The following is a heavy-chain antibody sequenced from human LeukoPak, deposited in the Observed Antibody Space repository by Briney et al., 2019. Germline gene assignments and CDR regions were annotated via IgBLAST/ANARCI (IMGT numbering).Heavy chain of an antibody. CDR1: GGSISSSSYY. D-gene: IGHD1-14*01. CDR2: IYYSGST. Sequence: SETLSLTCTVSGGSISSSSYYRGWIRQPPGKGLEWIGSIYYSGSTYYNPSLKSRVTISVDTSKNQFSLKLSSVTAADTAVYYCATNFEYNSSPRPHYYYGMDVWGQGTTVTVSS. J-gene: IGHJ6*02. CDR3: ATNFEYNSSPRPHYYYGMDV. V-gene: IGHV4-39*01.